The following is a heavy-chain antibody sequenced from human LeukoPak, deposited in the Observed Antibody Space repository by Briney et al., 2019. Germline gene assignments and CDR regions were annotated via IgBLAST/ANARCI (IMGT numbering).Heavy chain of an antibody. CDR2: IPYDGSNK. V-gene: IGHV3-30*18. CDR1: GFTFSSYG. Sequence: GGSLRLSCAASGFTFSSYGMHWVRQAPGKGLEWVAVIPYDGSNKYYADSVKGRFTIPRDNSKNTLYLQMNSLRAEDTAVYYCAKDAWELLLGYYFDYWGQGTLVTVSS. CDR3: AKDAWELLLGYYFDY. J-gene: IGHJ4*02. D-gene: IGHD1-26*01.